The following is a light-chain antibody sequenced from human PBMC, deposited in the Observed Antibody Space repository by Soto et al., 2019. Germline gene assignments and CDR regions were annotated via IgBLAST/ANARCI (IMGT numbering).Light chain of an antibody. Sequence: DIQMTQSPSSLSASVGDRVTITCRASQSISSYLNWYQQKPGKAPKLLIYAASSLQSGVPSRFSGSGSGTDFTLIISSMQPEAFANYYCQQSYSTPRTFGQGTKVDIK. V-gene: IGKV1-39*01. CDR3: QQSYSTPRT. CDR2: AAS. J-gene: IGKJ1*01. CDR1: QSISSY.